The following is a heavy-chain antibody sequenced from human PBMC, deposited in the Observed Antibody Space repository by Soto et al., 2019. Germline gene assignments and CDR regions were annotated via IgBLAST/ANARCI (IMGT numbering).Heavy chain of an antibody. V-gene: IGHV1-69*13. CDR3: ARGWDHYDSSGLLTWFDP. CDR1: GGTFTDLG. D-gene: IGHD3-22*01. CDR2: IIPIFGTP. J-gene: IGHJ5*02. Sequence: SVKVSCKASGGTFTDLGLHWVRQAPGQGLEWMGGIIPIFGTPNYAQKFQGRVIITADEFTSTAHMELSSLRSEDTAVYYCARGWDHYDSSGLLTWFDPWGQGTLVTVPQ.